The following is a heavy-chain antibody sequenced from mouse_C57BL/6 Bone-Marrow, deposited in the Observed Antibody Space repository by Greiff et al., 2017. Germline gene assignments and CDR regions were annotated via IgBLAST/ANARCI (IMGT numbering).Heavy chain of an antibody. D-gene: IGHD5-5*01. CDR1: GYTFTGYW. CDR3: ARPNYLIPPWFAY. J-gene: IGHJ3*01. Sequence: VQLQQSGAELLKPGASVKLSCKATGYTFTGYWIEWVKPRPGHGLEWIGEILPGRGSTNYNEKFKGKATFTAATYSNTAYMQLSSLTTEDSAIYYCARPNYLIPPWFAYWGQGTLGTGSA. V-gene: IGHV1-9*01. CDR2: ILPGRGST.